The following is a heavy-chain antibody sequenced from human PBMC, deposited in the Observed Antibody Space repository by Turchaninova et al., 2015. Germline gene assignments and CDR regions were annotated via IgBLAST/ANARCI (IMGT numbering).Heavy chain of an antibody. D-gene: IGHD1-14*01. V-gene: IGHV3-48*03. CDR1: GFTFSFYE. CDR3: AGGTCFYYMDV. Sequence: GGLMQPGGSLRLSCAASGFTFSFYEMNWVRQAPGKGLEWVSYISSSGGPIHYADSVKGRFTISRDNAKNSLSLQMNSLRAEDTAVYYCAGGTCFYYMDVWGKGTTVTVSS. CDR2: ISSSGGPI. J-gene: IGHJ6*03.